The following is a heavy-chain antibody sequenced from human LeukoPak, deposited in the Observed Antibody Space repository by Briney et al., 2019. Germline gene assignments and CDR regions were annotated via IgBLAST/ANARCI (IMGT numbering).Heavy chain of an antibody. J-gene: IGHJ4*02. CDR1: GGSISSYY. V-gene: IGHV4-59*01. CDR2: IYHTGKT. Sequence: PSETLSLTCTVSGGSISSYYRIWIRQPPGKGLEWIGDIYHTGKTNNNPSLKSRVTTSLDTSKNQISLRLSSVTAADTAVYYCARPRTVGSLSPLGYWGPGILVTVSS. D-gene: IGHD1-1*01. CDR3: ARPRTVGSLSPLGY.